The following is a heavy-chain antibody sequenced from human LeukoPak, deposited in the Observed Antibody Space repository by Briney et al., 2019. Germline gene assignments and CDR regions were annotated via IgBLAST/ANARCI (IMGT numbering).Heavy chain of an antibody. Sequence: GGSLRLSCAASGFTFSSYGMNWVRQAPGKGLEWVSPISSSSTYIYYADSVKGRFTISRDNAKNSLYLQMNSLRAEDTALYHCARDSDFDYWGQGTLVTVSS. CDR3: ARDSDFDY. CDR1: GFTFSSYG. V-gene: IGHV3-21*01. J-gene: IGHJ4*02. CDR2: ISSSSTYI.